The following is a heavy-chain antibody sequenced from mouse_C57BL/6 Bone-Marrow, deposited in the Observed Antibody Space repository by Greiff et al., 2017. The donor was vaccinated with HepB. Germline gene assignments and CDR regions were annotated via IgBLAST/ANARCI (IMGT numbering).Heavy chain of an antibody. J-gene: IGHJ2*01. Sequence: EVKLQESGAELVRPGASVKLSCTASGFNIKDDYMHWVKQRPEQGLEWIGWIDPENGDTEYASKFQGKATITADTSSNTAYLQLSSLTSEDTAVYYCTTPLYYYGSRYWGQGTTLTVSS. CDR3: TTPLYYYGSRY. D-gene: IGHD1-1*01. CDR1: GFNIKDDY. V-gene: IGHV14-4*01. CDR2: IDPENGDT.